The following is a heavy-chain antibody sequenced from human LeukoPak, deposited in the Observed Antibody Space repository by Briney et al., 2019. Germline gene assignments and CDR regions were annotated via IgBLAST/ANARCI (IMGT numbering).Heavy chain of an antibody. CDR3: SRENGAFSPFGY. V-gene: IGHV4-4*02. CDR2: ISLTGLT. CDR1: GGSISNTNW. D-gene: IGHD2-8*01. J-gene: IGHJ4*02. Sequence: SETLSLTCGVSGGSISNTNWWSWVRQPPGQGLEWIGEISLTGLTHYNPSRESRVTVSLDKSKNQLSLNLTSVPAADTAVYYCSRENGAFSPFGYWGQGTLVTVLS.